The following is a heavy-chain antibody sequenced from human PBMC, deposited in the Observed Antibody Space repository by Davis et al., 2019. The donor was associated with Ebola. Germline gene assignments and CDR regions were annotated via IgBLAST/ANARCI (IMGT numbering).Heavy chain of an antibody. D-gene: IGHD1-14*01. V-gene: IGHV4-38-2*01. CDR2: IYHSGST. Sequence: ESLKISCAASGFTFSSNAMSWIRQPPGKGLEWIGNIYHSGSTYYNPSLKSRVTISVDTSTNQFSLKLSSVTAADTAVYYCARGRGWDRRYFDYWGQGTLVTVSS. J-gene: IGHJ4*02. CDR3: ARGRGWDRRYFDY. CDR1: GFTFSSNA.